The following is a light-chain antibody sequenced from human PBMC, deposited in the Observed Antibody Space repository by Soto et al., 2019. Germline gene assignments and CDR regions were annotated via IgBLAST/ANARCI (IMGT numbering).Light chain of an antibody. CDR2: GAS. J-gene: IGKJ4*01. V-gene: IGKV3-15*01. CDR1: QSVSSN. Sequence: EIVMTQSPATLSASPGERATLSCRASQSVSSNLAWYQQKPGQALRLLIYGASTRATGIPARFSGSGSGTEFTLTISSLQSEDFAVYYCQQYNNWPPNTFGGGTKVEI. CDR3: QQYNNWPPNT.